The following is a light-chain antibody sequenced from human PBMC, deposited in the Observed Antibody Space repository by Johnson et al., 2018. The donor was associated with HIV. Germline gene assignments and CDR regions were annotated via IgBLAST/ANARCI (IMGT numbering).Light chain of an antibody. CDR2: ENT. CDR1: SSNIGNNY. V-gene: IGLV1-51*02. CDR3: ATWDRSLSAGGV. J-gene: IGLJ1*01. Sequence: QSVLTQPPSVSAAPGQKVTISCSGSSSNIGNNYVSWYRQLPGTAPKLLIYENTQRPSGIPDRFSGSKSGASATLGITGLQTGDEADYYWATWDRSLSAGGVFGTGSKVTVL.